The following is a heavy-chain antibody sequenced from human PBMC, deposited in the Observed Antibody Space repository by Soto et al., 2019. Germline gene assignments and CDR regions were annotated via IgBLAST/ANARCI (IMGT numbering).Heavy chain of an antibody. CDR1: GFTFSSYG. D-gene: IGHD1-1*01. V-gene: IGHV3-33*06. CDR2: IWYDGSNK. CDR3: ANIAVGEELERQGLYAVDI. Sequence: GGSLRLSCAASGFTFSSYGMHWVRQAPGKGLEWVAVIWYDGSNKYYADSVKGRFTISRDNSKNTLYLQMNSLRAEDTAVYYCANIAVGEELERQGLYAVDIWGQGTMVTVSS. J-gene: IGHJ3*02.